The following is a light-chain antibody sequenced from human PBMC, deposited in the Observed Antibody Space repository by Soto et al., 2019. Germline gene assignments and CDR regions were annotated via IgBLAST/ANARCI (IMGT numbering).Light chain of an antibody. CDR3: QQYGSSPQDT. V-gene: IGKV3-20*01. CDR2: GAS. CDR1: QSVGSSY. J-gene: IGKJ2*01. Sequence: EIVLTQSPGTLSLSPGERATLSCRATQSVGSSYLAWYQQKPGQAPRLLIYGASSRATGIPDRFSGSGSGADFSLTISRLEPEDFAVSYCQQYGSSPQDTFGQGTKLEIK.